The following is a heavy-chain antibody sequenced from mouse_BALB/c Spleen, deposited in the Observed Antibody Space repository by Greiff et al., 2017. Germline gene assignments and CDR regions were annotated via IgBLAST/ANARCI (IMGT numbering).Heavy chain of an antibody. V-gene: IGHV1-7*01. CDR2: INPSTGYT. CDR1: GYTFTSYW. CDR3: ARGNYRYDYYAMDY. D-gene: IGHD2-14*01. Sequence: QVQLQQSGAELAKPGASVKMSCKASGYTFTSYWMHWVKPRPGQGLEWIGYINPSTGYTEYNQKFKDKATLTADKSSSTAYMQLSSLTSEDSAVYYCARGNYRYDYYAMDYWGQGTSVTVSS. J-gene: IGHJ4*01.